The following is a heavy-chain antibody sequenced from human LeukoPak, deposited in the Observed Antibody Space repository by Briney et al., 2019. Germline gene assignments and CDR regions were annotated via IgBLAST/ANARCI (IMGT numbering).Heavy chain of an antibody. V-gene: IGHV3-30-3*01. CDR1: GFTFSSYA. CDR2: ISYDGSNK. CDR3: ARDDTYGSGSYVYYYYGMDV. J-gene: IGHJ6*02. Sequence: GRSLRLSCAASGFTFSSYAMHWVRQAPGKGLEWVAVISYDGSNKYYADSVKGRFTISRDNSKNTLYLQVNSLRAEDTAVYYCARDDTYGSGSYVYYYYGMDVWGQGTTVTVSS. D-gene: IGHD3-10*01.